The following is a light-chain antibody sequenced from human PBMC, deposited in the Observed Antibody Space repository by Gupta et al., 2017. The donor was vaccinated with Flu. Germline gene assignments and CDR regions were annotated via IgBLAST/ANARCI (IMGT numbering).Light chain of an antibody. V-gene: IGKV3-20*01. CDR3: QQDLSAPWT. CDR1: QSVRIAY. Sequence: GTLSLSPGDRATLSCRASQSVRIAYVAWYQQTPGQAPRLLIYGASGRATGIPDRFSGSGSGTDFTLTIRRLEPEEFAVYYCQQDLSAPWTFGQGTKVEIK. J-gene: IGKJ1*01. CDR2: GAS.